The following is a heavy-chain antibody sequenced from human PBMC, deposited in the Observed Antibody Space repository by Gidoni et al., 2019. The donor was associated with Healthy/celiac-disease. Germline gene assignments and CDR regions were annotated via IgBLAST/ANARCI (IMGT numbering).Heavy chain of an antibody. CDR2: INPNSGGT. J-gene: IGHJ5*02. Sequence: QVQLVQSGAEGKKPGASVKVSCKAAGYTFTGYYLHWVRQAPGQGLEWMGWINPNSGGTNYAQKFQGRVTMTRDTSISTAYMELSRLRSDDTAVYYCARALWPPSGWWFDPWGQGTLVTVSS. CDR3: ARALWPPSGWWFDP. D-gene: IGHD3-10*01. V-gene: IGHV1-2*02. CDR1: GYTFTGYY.